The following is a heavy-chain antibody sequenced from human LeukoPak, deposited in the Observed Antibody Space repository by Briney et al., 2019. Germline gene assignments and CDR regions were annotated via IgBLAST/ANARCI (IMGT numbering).Heavy chain of an antibody. CDR2: MNPNSGNT. J-gene: IGHJ4*02. CDR3: ASQGAQTGYGQNSASFDY. Sequence: GASVKVSCKXSGYTFTSYDINWVRQATGQGLEWMGWMNPNSGNTGYAQKFQGRVTMTRNTSISTAYMELSSLRSEDTAVYYCASQGAQTGYGQNSASFDYWGQGTLVTVSS. D-gene: IGHD1-26*01. V-gene: IGHV1-8*01. CDR1: GYTFTSYD.